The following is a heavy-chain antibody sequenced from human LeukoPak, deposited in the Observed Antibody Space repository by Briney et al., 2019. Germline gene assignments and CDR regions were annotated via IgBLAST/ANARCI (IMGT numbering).Heavy chain of an antibody. V-gene: IGHV3-30*09. CDR2: ISFDGSTK. J-gene: IGHJ4*02. CDR3: ATLVTAVTTTQFDY. D-gene: IGHD4-11*01. CDR1: GLTFNTYT. Sequence: GGSLRLSCAASGLTFNTYTMHWVRQAPGRGLEWLAVISFDGSTKYYADSVRGRFAISRDNSKNTLLLQMNNRRAEDTALYYCATLVTAVTTTQFDYWGQGALVTVSS.